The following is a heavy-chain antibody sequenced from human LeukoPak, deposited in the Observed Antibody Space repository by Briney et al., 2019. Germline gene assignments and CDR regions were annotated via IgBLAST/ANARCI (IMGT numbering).Heavy chain of an antibody. CDR1: GFTFSDYY. J-gene: IGHJ4*02. V-gene: IGHV3-23*01. Sequence: GGSLRLSCAASGFTFSDYYMSWVRQAPGKGLEWVSAISGSGGSTYYADSVKGRFTISRDNSKNTLYLQMNSLRAEDTAVYYCAKDGSYGGEFDYWGQGTLVTVSS. D-gene: IGHD4-23*01. CDR2: ISGSGGST. CDR3: AKDGSYGGEFDY.